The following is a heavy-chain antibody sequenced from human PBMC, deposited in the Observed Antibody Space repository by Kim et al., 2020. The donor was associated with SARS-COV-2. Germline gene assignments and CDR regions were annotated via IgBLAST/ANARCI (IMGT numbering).Heavy chain of an antibody. J-gene: IGHJ3*02. Sequence: SETLSLTCAVYGGSFSDYYWSWIRQPPGKGLEWIGETNSRGSTNYKSSLKSRVTISVDTSENQFSLKLTSVTAADTALYYCARGIRYAFDIWGQGTMVTVS. V-gene: IGHV4-34*01. CDR1: GGSFSDYY. CDR2: TNSRGST. CDR3: ARGIRYAFDI. D-gene: IGHD3-3*02.